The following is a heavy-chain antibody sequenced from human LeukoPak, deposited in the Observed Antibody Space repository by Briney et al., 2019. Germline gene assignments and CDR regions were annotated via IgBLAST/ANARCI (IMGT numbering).Heavy chain of an antibody. CDR2: IYPGDSDA. V-gene: IGHV5-51*01. CDR1: GYSFTSYW. Sequence: PGASLKISCKGSGYSFTSYWIGWVRQMPGKGLKWMRIIYPGDSDARYSPSFQGQVTISADKSISTAYLQWSSLKASDTAMYYCARRRDLYSGSYYPFDYWGQGTLVTVSS. CDR3: ARRRDLYSGSYYPFDY. J-gene: IGHJ4*02. D-gene: IGHD1-26*01.